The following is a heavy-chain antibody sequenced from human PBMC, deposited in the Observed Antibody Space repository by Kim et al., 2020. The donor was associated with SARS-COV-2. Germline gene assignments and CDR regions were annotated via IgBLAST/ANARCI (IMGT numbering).Heavy chain of an antibody. Sequence: SETLSLTCAVYGGSFSGYYWSWIRQPPGKGLEWIGEINHSGSTNYNPSLKSRVTISVDTSKNQFSLKLSSVTAADTAVYYCARGRIVVVVAATHSQKRNRHYYFDYWGQGTLVTVSS. CDR2: INHSGST. CDR3: ARGRIVVVVAATHSQKRNRHYYFDY. V-gene: IGHV4-34*01. D-gene: IGHD2-15*01. CDR1: GGSFSGYY. J-gene: IGHJ4*02.